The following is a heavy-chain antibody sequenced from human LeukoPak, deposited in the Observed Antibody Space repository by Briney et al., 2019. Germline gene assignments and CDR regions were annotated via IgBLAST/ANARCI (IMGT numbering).Heavy chain of an antibody. J-gene: IGHJ3*02. Sequence: GGSLRLSCAASGFTLSSYWMHWVRQTPGMGLVWVSRINSDGGSTSYADSVKGRFAISRDNAKNTLYLQMNSLRAEDTAVYYCAKGRPGAFDIWGQGTMVTVSS. CDR3: AKGRPGAFDI. CDR2: INSDGGST. V-gene: IGHV3-74*01. CDR1: GFTLSSYW.